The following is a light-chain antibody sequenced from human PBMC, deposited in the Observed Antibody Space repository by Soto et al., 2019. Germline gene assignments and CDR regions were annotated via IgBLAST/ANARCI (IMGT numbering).Light chain of an antibody. V-gene: IGKV3-20*01. CDR1: QSVSSSY. Sequence: EIVLTQSPGTLSLSPGERATLSCSASQSVSSSYLAWYQQKPGQPPKLLIYWASTREFGVPDRFSGSGSGTDFTLTISSLQAEDVAVYYCQQYYSIPQTFGRGTKVDIK. CDR3: QQYYSIPQT. J-gene: IGKJ1*01. CDR2: WAS.